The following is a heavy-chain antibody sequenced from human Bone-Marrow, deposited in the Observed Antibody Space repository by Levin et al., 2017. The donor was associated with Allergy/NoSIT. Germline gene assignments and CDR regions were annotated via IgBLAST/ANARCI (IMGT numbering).Heavy chain of an antibody. D-gene: IGHD4-17*01. J-gene: IGHJ6*03. V-gene: IGHV3-23*01. CDR3: AKAHYGDYVYYYYYMDV. Sequence: GGSLRLSCAASGFTFSSYAMSWVRQAPGKGLEWVSGISGSDGSTYYADSVKGRFTISRDNSKNTLYLQMNSLRAEDTAVYYCAKAHYGDYVYYYYYMDVWGKGTTVTVSS. CDR1: GFTFSSYA. CDR2: ISGSDGST.